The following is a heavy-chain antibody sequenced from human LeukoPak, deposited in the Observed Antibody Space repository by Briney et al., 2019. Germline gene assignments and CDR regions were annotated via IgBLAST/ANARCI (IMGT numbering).Heavy chain of an antibody. Sequence: SETLSLTCTVSGGSISSYYWSWIRQPAGKGLEWIGRIYTSGSTNYNPSLKSRVTMSVDTSKNQFSLKLSSVTAADTAVYYCAREAYCGGDCYSILYYYMDVWGKGTTVTISS. J-gene: IGHJ6*03. CDR1: GGSISSYY. D-gene: IGHD2-21*02. CDR3: AREAYCGGDCYSILYYYMDV. CDR2: IYTSGST. V-gene: IGHV4-4*07.